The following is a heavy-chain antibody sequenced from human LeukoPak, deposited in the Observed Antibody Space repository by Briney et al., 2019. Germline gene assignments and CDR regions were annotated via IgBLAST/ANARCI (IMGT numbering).Heavy chain of an antibody. CDR2: IYSGGST. CDR1: GFTVSSNY. D-gene: IGHD3-22*01. V-gene: IGHV3-53*01. Sequence: GGSLRLSCAASGFTVSSNYMSWVRQAPGKGLECVSVIYSGGSTYYADSVKGRFTISRDNSKNTLYLQMNSLRAEDTAVYYCARGDSSGYPVKDWGQGTLVTVSS. CDR3: ARGDSSGYPVKD. J-gene: IGHJ4*02.